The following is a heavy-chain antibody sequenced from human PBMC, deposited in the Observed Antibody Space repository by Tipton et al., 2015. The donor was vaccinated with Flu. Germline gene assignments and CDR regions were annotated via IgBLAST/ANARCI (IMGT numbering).Heavy chain of an antibody. CDR2: IYHSGST. CDR1: GYSISSGYY. CDR3: ARNISSGWYFDY. Sequence: GSLRLSCTVSGYSISSGYYWGWIRQPPGKGLEWIGSIYHSGSTYYNPSLKSRVTISVDTSKNQFSLKLSSVTAADTAVYYCARNISSGWYFDYWGQGTLVTVSS. J-gene: IGHJ4*02. V-gene: IGHV4-38-2*02. D-gene: IGHD6-19*01.